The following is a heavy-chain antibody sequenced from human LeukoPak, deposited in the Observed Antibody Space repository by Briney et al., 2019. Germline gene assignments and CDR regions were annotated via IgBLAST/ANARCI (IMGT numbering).Heavy chain of an antibody. J-gene: IGHJ5*02. Sequence: ASVKVSCTAAGYTFTGYCMHWVRRAPGQGLEWMGWIHPNSGSTTYNQKFQGRVTVTRDTSISTAYLGLSRLRSDDTSVYYCARGGCSSTSCYGSIGWFDPWGQGTMVTVSS. CDR2: IHPNSGST. V-gene: IGHV1-2*02. CDR3: ARGGCSSTSCYGSIGWFDP. CDR1: GYTFTGYC. D-gene: IGHD2-2*01.